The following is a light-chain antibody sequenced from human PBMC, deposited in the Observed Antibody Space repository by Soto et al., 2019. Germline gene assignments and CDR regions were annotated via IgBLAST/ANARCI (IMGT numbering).Light chain of an antibody. CDR1: QGISRW. CDR2: DAS. Sequence: DIQMTQSPPTLPASAGDRVSITCRASQGISRWLAWYQQKPGKAPVLLIYDASTLQGGVPSRFSATVSGTEFSLTITSLQPEDFATYYCQQLFDSPITLGRGTRLEIK. CDR3: QQLFDSPIT. V-gene: IGKV1-5*01. J-gene: IGKJ5*01.